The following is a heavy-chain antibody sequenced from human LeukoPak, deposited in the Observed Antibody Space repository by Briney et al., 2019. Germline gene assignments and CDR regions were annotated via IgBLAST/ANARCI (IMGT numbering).Heavy chain of an antibody. CDR2: INSDGSST. CDR1: GFTFSSYW. Sequence: GGSLRLSCAASGFTFSSYWMHWVRQAPGKGLVWVSRINSDGSSTSYADSVKGRFTISRDNSKNTLYLQMNSLRAEDTAVYYCAYRKDYYDSSGYPDYYYGMDVWGQGTTVTVSS. J-gene: IGHJ6*02. D-gene: IGHD3-22*01. CDR3: AYRKDYYDSSGYPDYYYGMDV. V-gene: IGHV3-74*01.